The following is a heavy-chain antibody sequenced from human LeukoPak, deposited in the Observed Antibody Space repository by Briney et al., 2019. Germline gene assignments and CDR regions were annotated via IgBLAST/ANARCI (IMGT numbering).Heavy chain of an antibody. Sequence: GGSLRLSCAASGFTVSSNYMSWVRQAPGKGLEWVANIKQDGSEKYYVDSVKGRFTISRDNAKNSLYLQMNSLRAEDTAVYYCARVLVPDYGDYVEGLGSYYYMDVWGKGTTVTVSS. CDR1: GFTVSSNY. V-gene: IGHV3-7*01. J-gene: IGHJ6*03. CDR2: IKQDGSEK. D-gene: IGHD4-17*01. CDR3: ARVLVPDYGDYVEGLGSYYYMDV.